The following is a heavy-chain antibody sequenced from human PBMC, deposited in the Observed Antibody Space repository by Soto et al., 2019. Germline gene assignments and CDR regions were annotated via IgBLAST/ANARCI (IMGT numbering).Heavy chain of an antibody. D-gene: IGHD2-15*01. Sequence: QVQLVQSGAEVKKPGSSVKVSCKASGGTFSSYAISWVRQAPGQGLEWMGGIIPIFGTANYAQKFQGRVTITADESTSPAYMELRSLRSEDTAVYYCATLSGGSRYYYYGMDVWGQGTTVTVSS. CDR3: ATLSGGSRYYYYGMDV. V-gene: IGHV1-69*12. J-gene: IGHJ6*02. CDR2: IIPIFGTA. CDR1: GGTFSSYA.